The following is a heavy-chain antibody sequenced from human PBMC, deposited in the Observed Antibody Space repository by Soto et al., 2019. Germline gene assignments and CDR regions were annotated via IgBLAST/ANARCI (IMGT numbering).Heavy chain of an antibody. J-gene: IGHJ6*02. CDR2: ISYDGSNK. V-gene: IGHV3-30*18. Sequence: QVQLVESGGGVVQPGRSLRLSCAASGFTLSSYGMHWVRQAPGKGLEWVAVISYDGSNKYYADSVKGRFTISRDNSKNTLYLQMNSLRAEDTAVYYCAKDLASRYYYYYYGMDVWGQGTTVTVSS. CDR3: AKDLASRYYYYYYGMDV. CDR1: GFTLSSYG. D-gene: IGHD6-6*01.